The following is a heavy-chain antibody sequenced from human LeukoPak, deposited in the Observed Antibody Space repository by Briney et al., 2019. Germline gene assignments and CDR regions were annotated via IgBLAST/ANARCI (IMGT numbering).Heavy chain of an antibody. CDR2: IIPILGIA. V-gene: IGHV1-69*04. CDR1: GGTFSSYA. J-gene: IGHJ4*02. Sequence: VASVKVSCKASGGTFSSYAISWVRQAPGQGLEWMGRIIPILGIANYAQKFQGRVTITADKSTSTVYMELSSLRSEDTAIYFCVRGGYDFSSGYYPSRWGQGTLVTVSS. CDR3: VRGGYDFSSGYYPSR. D-gene: IGHD3-3*01.